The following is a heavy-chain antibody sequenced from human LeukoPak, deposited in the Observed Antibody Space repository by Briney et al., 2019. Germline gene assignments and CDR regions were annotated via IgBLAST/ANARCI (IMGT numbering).Heavy chain of an antibody. CDR3: ARVPSITAAGFQYNWFDP. J-gene: IGHJ5*02. CDR2: ISSSSSNI. CDR1: GFTFSSYS. D-gene: IGHD6-13*01. V-gene: IGHV3-21*01. Sequence: GGSLRLSCAASGFTFSSYSMNWVRQAPGKGLEWVSSISSSSSNIYYADSVKGRFTISRDNAKNSLYLQMNSLRAEDTAVYYCARVPSITAAGFQYNWFDPWGQGTLVTVSS.